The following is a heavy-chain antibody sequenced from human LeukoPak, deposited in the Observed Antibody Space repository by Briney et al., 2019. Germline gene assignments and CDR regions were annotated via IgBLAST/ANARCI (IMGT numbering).Heavy chain of an antibody. CDR2: FDLVHGDT. CDR1: GYRFTELS. Sequence: ASVTVSCKVSGYRFTELSRHWVRQAPGKGLEWLGGFDLVHGDTIYAQKFRGRVTMTEDTSTDTSYMELSSLGSEDTAVYFCTAGRAYSLLDFWGQGTLVIVSS. CDR3: TAGRAYSLLDF. D-gene: IGHD5-18*01. J-gene: IGHJ4*02. V-gene: IGHV1-24*01.